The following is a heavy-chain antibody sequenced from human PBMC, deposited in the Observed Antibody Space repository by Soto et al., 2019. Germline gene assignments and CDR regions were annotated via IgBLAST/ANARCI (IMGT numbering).Heavy chain of an antibody. V-gene: IGHV4-59*01. Sequence: SETLSLTCTVSDGSINRYYWSWIRQPPGKRLEWIGYIYYNGNIDYNPSLKSRVTMSVDTSKNQFSLQLSSVTAADTAVYFCTRDLNRVFDFWGLGKLVTVSS. CDR1: DGSINRYY. J-gene: IGHJ4*02. CDR2: IYYNGNI. CDR3: TRDLNRVFDF.